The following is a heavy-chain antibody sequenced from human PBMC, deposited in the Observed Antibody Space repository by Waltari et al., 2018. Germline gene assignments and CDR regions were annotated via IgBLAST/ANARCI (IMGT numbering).Heavy chain of an antibody. J-gene: IGHJ4*02. CDR3: ARDGGGNGYIHY. CDR1: GFTFSSSY. CDR2: MKTDGSST. V-gene: IGHV3-74*01. D-gene: IGHD3-16*01. Sequence: EVQLVESGGGLVQPGGSLRLSCEASGFTFSSSYMHWVRQAPGKGLVWVSRMKTDGSSTNYADSVKGRFTISRDNGKNTLYLQMNSLRAEDAAVYYCARDGGGNGYIHYWGQGTLVTVSS.